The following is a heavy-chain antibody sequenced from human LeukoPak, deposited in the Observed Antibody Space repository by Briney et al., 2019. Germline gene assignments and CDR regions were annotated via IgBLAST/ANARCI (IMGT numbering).Heavy chain of an antibody. CDR2: ISAYNGNT. J-gene: IGHJ4*02. CDR1: GYTFTSYG. Sequence: GASVKVSCKASGYTFTSYGISWVRQAPGQGLEWMGWISAYNGNTNYAQKLQGRVTMTTDTSTSTAYMELRSLRSDDTAAYYCARDLYYYDSSGYCHFDYWGQGTLVTVSS. D-gene: IGHD3-22*01. CDR3: ARDLYYYDSSGYCHFDY. V-gene: IGHV1-18*01.